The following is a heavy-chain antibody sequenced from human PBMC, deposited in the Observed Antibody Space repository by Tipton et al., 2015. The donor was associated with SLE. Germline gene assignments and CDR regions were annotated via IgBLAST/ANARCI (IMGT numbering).Heavy chain of an antibody. J-gene: IGHJ3*02. CDR2: IYHSGNT. CDR3: ARGDFDWYHTPDGFDI. CDR1: GGSISNYS. V-gene: IGHV4-4*08. D-gene: IGHD3-9*01. Sequence: LRLSCTVSGGSISNYSWSWIRQPPGKGLEWIGSIYHSGNTYSNPSLKSRVTISVDTSKNQFSLKMSSVTAADTAVYYCARGDFDWYHTPDGFDIWGQGTVVTVSS.